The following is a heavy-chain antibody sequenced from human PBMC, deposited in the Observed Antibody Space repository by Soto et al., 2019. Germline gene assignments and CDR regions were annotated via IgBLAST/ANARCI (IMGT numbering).Heavy chain of an antibody. CDR3: ARDRVYSSSYPNLYYYGMDV. CDR1: GGTFSSYA. J-gene: IGHJ6*02. V-gene: IGHV1-69*12. CDR2: IIPIFGTA. D-gene: IGHD6-6*01. Sequence: QVQLVQSGAEVKKPGSSVKVSCKASGGTFSSYAISWVRQAPGQGLEWMGGIIPIFGTANYAQKFQGRVTITADESTSTAYMELSSLRSEDTAVYYCARDRVYSSSYPNLYYYGMDVCGQGTTVTVSS.